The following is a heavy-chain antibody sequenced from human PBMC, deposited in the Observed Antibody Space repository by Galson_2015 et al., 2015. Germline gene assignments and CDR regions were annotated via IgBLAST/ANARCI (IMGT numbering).Heavy chain of an antibody. CDR1: GFTFSSYS. CDR3: ARSAFGGVIVIDAFNI. Sequence: SLRLSCAASGFTFSSYSMNWVRQAPGKGLEWVSSISSSSSYIYYADSVKGRFTISRDSAKNSLYLQMNSLRAEDTAVYYCARSAFGGVIVIDAFNIWGQGTMVTVSS. V-gene: IGHV3-21*01. D-gene: IGHD3-16*02. J-gene: IGHJ3*02. CDR2: ISSSSSYI.